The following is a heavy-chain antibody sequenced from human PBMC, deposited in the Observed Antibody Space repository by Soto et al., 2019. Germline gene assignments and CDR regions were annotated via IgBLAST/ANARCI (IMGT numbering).Heavy chain of an antibody. CDR3: ARDHCSSTSCYSVIPFDDAFDI. J-gene: IGHJ3*02. CDR2: ISSSGSTI. D-gene: IGHD2-2*01. V-gene: IGHV3-11*01. CDR1: GFTFSDYY. Sequence: GGSLRLSCAASGFTFSDYYMSWIRQAPGKGLEWVSYISSSGSTIYYADSVKGRFTISRDNAKNSLYLQMNSLRAEDTAVYYCARDHCSSTSCYSVIPFDDAFDIWGQGTMVTVSS.